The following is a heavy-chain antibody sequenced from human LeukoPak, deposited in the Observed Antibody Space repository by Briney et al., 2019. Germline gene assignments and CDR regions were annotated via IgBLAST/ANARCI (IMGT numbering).Heavy chain of an antibody. D-gene: IGHD6-19*01. CDR3: AREGPYSSGWYVSYYYYYMDV. Sequence: GGSLRLSCAASGFTFSSYWMHWVRQAPGKGLVWVSRINSDGSSTSYADSVKGRFTISRDNAKNTLYLQMNSLRAEDTAVYYCAREGPYSSGWYVSYYYYYMDVWGKGTTVTVSS. J-gene: IGHJ6*03. V-gene: IGHV3-74*01. CDR2: INSDGSST. CDR1: GFTFSSYW.